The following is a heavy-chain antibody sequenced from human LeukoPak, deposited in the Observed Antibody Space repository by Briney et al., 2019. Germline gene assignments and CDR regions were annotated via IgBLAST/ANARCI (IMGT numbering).Heavy chain of an antibody. CDR3: ARENNDYGGKKAFDY. J-gene: IGHJ4*02. CDR2: IYHSGNT. Sequence: PSETLSLTCAVSGASISSGGYSWSWIRQPPGKGLEWIGYIYHSGNTYYNPSLKSRVTMSVDRSRNQFSLQLSSVTAADTAVYYCARENNDYGGKKAFDYWGQGTLVTVSS. CDR1: GASISSGGYS. D-gene: IGHD4-23*01. V-gene: IGHV4-30-2*01.